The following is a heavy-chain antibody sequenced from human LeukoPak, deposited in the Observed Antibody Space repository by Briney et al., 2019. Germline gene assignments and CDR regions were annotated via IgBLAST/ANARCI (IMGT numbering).Heavy chain of an antibody. V-gene: IGHV4-59*01. D-gene: IGHD3-10*01. J-gene: IGHJ4*02. CDR2: IYYSGST. CDR1: GGSISSYY. CDR3: ARADYYGSRLYFDY. Sequence: PSQTLSLTCPVAGGSISSYYWSWIRQPPGKGLEWTGYIYYSGSTHYNPSLKSRVTIAVDTSKNQFSMKLSSVTAADTAVYYCARADYYGSRLYFDYWGQGTLVTVSS.